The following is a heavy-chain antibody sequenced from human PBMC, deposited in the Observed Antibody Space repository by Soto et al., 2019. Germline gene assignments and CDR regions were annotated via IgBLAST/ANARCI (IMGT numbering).Heavy chain of an antibody. J-gene: IGHJ6*02. CDR2: ISSSSSTI. CDR3: ARESPRERFLEWLPTLYYYGMDV. Sequence: GGSLRLSCAASGFTFSSYSMNWVRQAPGKGLEWVSYISSSSSTIYYADSVKGRFTISRDNAKNSLYLQMNSLRDEDTAVYYCARESPRERFLEWLPTLYYYGMDVWAKGPRSPSP. V-gene: IGHV3-48*02. D-gene: IGHD3-3*01. CDR1: GFTFSSYS.